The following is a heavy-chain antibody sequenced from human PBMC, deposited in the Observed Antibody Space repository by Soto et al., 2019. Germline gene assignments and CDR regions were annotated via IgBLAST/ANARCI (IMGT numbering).Heavy chain of an antibody. J-gene: IGHJ6*02. CDR1: GFTFSGHA. CDR3: ARDGQSLAPYALDV. Sequence: QVQVVESGGGVVQPGRSLRLSCTASGFTFSGHAMHWVRQPPGKGLEWVAQIWYDGSNKYYADSVKGRFTISRDNSKNTLYVQMDSLRVQDTAVYYCARDGQSLAPYALDVWGQGTSVPVSS. V-gene: IGHV3-33*01. D-gene: IGHD6-19*01. CDR2: IWYDGSNK.